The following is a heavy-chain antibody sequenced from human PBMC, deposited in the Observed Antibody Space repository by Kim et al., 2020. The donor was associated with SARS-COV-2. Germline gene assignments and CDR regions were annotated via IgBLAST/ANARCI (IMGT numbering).Heavy chain of an antibody. CDR3: ARRAYYDFWSGYYTNDAFDI. V-gene: IGHV4-59*08. Sequence: RVTISVDTSKNQFSLKLSSVTAADTAVYYCARRAYYDFWSGYYTNDAFDIWGQGTMVTVSS. J-gene: IGHJ3*02. D-gene: IGHD3-3*01.